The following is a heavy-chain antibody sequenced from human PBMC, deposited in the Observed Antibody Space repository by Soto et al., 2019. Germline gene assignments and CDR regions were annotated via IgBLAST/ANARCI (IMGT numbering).Heavy chain of an antibody. CDR3: ARRTRIGSYGMDV. CDR1: GGSISSSSYY. V-gene: IGHV4-39*01. CDR2: IFYSGST. D-gene: IGHD2-15*01. J-gene: IGHJ6*02. Sequence: PSETLSLTCTVSGGSISSSSYYWDWIRQSPGKGLEWIGSIFYSGSTYYNRSLKSRGTISVDTSKNQFSLKLSSVTAADTAVYYCARRTRIGSYGMDVWGQGTTVTVSS.